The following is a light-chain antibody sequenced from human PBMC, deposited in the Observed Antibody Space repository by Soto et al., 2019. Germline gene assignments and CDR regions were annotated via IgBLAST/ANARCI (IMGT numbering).Light chain of an antibody. CDR1: QSVSSY. V-gene: IGKV3-11*01. J-gene: IGKJ5*01. Sequence: EIVWTQSPATLSWSPGERATLSCRASQSVSSYLAWYQQKPGQAPRLLIYDASNRATGIPARFSGSGSGTDFTLTISSLEPEDFAVYYCQQRSNWPPITFGQGTRLEIK. CDR2: DAS. CDR3: QQRSNWPPIT.